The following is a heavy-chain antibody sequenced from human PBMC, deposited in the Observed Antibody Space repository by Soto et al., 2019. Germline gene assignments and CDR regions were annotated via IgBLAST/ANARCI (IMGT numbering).Heavy chain of an antibody. J-gene: IGHJ5*02. CDR1: GFTFSTYW. CDR3: ARSDWFDP. Sequence: EVQLVESGGGLVQPGGSLRLSCAASGFTFSTYWMHWVRQAPGKGLVWVSRIKSDGSSTSYADSVQGRFTISRDNAKNTLYLQMNSLRVEDTAVYYCARSDWFDPWGQGTLVTVSS. V-gene: IGHV3-74*01. CDR2: IKSDGSST.